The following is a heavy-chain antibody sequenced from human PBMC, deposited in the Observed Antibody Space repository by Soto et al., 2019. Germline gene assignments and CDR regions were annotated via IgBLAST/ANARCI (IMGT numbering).Heavy chain of an antibody. CDR1: GGTFSSYT. Sequence: ASVKVSCKASGGTFSSYTISWVRQAPGQGLEWMGRIIPILGIANYAQKFQGRVTITADKSTSTAYMELSSLRSEDTAVYYCARDPSGVPIGRVDYWGQGTLVTVSS. J-gene: IGHJ4*02. CDR2: IIPILGIA. V-gene: IGHV1-69*04. CDR3: ARDPSGVPIGRVDY. D-gene: IGHD3-3*01.